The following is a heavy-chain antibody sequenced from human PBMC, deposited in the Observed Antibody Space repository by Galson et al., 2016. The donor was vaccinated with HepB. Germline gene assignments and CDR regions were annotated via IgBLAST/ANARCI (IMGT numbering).Heavy chain of an antibody. J-gene: IGHJ4*02. D-gene: IGHD2-15*01. CDR3: ARDFSGGSFPFDY. CDR1: GYTFTNYG. CDR2: INAYNGNT. V-gene: IGHV1-18*01. Sequence: SVKVSCKASGYTFTNYGISWVRQAPGQGLVWMGWINAYNGNTNYAQKLQGRVTMTTDTSTSTAYMELRSLRSDDTAVYYCARDFSGGSFPFDYWGQGTLVTVSS.